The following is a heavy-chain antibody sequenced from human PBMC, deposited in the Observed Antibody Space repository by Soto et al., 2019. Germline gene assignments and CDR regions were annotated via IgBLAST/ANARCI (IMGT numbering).Heavy chain of an antibody. CDR2: ISATGNTK. CDR1: GFALSSYS. CDR3: ARGFDLQYGLDV. Sequence: EVPLVESGGGLVQRGESLRLSCAASGFALSSYSMNWVRQTPGKGLEWVAYISATGNTKYYADSVKGLFTISRDNAKNSLYLQLNSLRDEDTAVYFCARGFDLQYGLDVWGQGTTVTVS. D-gene: IGHD3-10*01. J-gene: IGHJ6*02. V-gene: IGHV3-48*02.